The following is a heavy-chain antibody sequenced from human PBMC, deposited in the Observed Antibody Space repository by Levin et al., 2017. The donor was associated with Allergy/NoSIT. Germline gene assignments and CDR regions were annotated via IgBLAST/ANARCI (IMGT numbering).Heavy chain of an antibody. CDR3: ARVSSDWFLGY. V-gene: IGHV1-2*02. CDR1: GYIFSDYY. CDR2: INPKSGGT. J-gene: IGHJ4*02. D-gene: IGHD3-9*01. Sequence: ASVKVSCKASGYIFSDYYIHWVRQAPGQGLEWMGWINPKSGGTTYPQQFQGRVTMTRDTSISTAYMELNGLTSDDTAMYYCARVSSDWFLGYWGQGALVTVSS.